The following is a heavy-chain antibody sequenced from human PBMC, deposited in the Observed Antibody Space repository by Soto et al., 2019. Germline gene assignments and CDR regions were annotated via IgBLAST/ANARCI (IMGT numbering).Heavy chain of an antibody. CDR3: ARRTSWMGQWLVQVHNWFDP. CDR2: IYYSGST. V-gene: IGHV4-39*01. J-gene: IGHJ5*02. Sequence: PSETLSLTCTVSGGSISSSSYYWGWIRQPPGKGLEWIGSIYYSGSTYYNPSLKSRVTISVDTSKNQFSLKLSSVTAADTAVYYCARRTSWMGQWLVQVHNWFDPWGQGTLVTVSS. D-gene: IGHD6-19*01. CDR1: GGSISSSSYY.